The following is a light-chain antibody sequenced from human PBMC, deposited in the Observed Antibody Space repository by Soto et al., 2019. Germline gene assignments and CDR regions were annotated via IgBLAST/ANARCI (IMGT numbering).Light chain of an antibody. CDR1: QSVSSN. CDR2: DAS. Sequence: EIVMTQSPATLAVSPGERATLSCRASQSVSSNLAWYQQKPGQAPRLLIYDASTRATGIPARFSGSGSGKEFSLTITSLQSEDLAVYYCQQYNNWPPITFGQGTRLEIK. V-gene: IGKV3-15*01. J-gene: IGKJ5*01. CDR3: QQYNNWPPIT.